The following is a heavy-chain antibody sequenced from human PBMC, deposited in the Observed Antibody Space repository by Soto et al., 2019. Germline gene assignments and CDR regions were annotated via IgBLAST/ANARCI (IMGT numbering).Heavy chain of an antibody. V-gene: IGHV3-30-3*01. CDR2: ISYDGSNK. CDR1: GFTFSSYA. CDR3: ASDTNPPGRDYDFWSGYFGYYYYYGMDV. D-gene: IGHD3-3*01. Sequence: GGSLRLSCAASGFTFSSYAMHWVRQAPGKGLEWVAVISYDGSNKYYADSVKGRFTISRDNSKNTLYLQMNSLRAEDTAVYYWASDTNPPGRDYDFWSGYFGYYYYYGMDVWGQGTTVTVSS. J-gene: IGHJ6*02.